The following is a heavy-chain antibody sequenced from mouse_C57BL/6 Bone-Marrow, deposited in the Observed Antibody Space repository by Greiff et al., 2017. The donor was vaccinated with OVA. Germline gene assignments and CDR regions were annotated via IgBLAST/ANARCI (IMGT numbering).Heavy chain of an antibody. Sequence: QVQLQQPGAELVRPGSSVKLSCKASGYTFTSYWMDWVKQRPGQGLEWIGNIYPSDSETHYNQKFKDKATLTVDKSSSTAYMQLSGLTSEDSAVYYCARDYGYDGFAYWGQGTLVTVSA. V-gene: IGHV1-61*01. D-gene: IGHD2-2*01. J-gene: IGHJ3*01. CDR2: IYPSDSET. CDR3: ARDYGYDGFAY. CDR1: GYTFTSYW.